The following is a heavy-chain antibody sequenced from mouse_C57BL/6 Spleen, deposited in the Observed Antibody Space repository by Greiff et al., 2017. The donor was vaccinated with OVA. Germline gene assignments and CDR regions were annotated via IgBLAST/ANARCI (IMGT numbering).Heavy chain of an antibody. CDR1: GYTFTSYW. Sequence: QVQLQQPGPELVKPGASVKLSCKASGYTFTSYWMHWVKQRPGQGLEWIGNINPSNGGTNYNEKFKSKAILTVDKSSSTAYMQLSSLTSEDSAVYYCARRGYYYYAMDYWGQGTSVTVSS. CDR2: INPSNGGT. D-gene: IGHD2-3*01. J-gene: IGHJ4*01. V-gene: IGHV1-53*01. CDR3: ARRGYYYYAMDY.